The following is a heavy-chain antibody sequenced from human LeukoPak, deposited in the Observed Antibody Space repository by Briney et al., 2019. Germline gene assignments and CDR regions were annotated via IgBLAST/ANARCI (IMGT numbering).Heavy chain of an antibody. V-gene: IGHV4-39*01. CDR3: ARQLVTIFGVVIIPVENWFDP. D-gene: IGHD3-3*01. CDR2: IYYSGST. CDR1: GGSISSSSYY. J-gene: IGHJ5*02. Sequence: PSETLSLTCTVSGGSISSSSYYWGWIRQPPGKGLEWIGSIYYSGSTYYNPSLKSRVTISVDTSKNQFSLKLSSVTAADTAVYYCARQLVTIFGVVIIPVENWFDPWGQGTLVTVSS.